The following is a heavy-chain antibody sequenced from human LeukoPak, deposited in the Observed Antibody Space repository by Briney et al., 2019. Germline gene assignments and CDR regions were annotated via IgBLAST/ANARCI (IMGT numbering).Heavy chain of an antibody. D-gene: IGHD3-3*01. CDR1: GYSFTSYW. Sequence: PGESLKISCKGSGYSFTSYWIGWVRQMPGKGLEWMGIIYPGNSDTRYSPSFQGQVTISADKSISTAYLQWSSLKASDTAMYYCARRGGRAIFDRALNWFDPWGQGTLVTVSS. V-gene: IGHV5-51*01. CDR2: IYPGNSDT. J-gene: IGHJ5*02. CDR3: ARRGGRAIFDRALNWFDP.